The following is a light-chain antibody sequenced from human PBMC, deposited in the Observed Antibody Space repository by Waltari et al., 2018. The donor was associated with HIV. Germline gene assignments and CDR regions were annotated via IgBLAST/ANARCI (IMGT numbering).Light chain of an antibody. CDR3: CSYAGDYTFR. V-gene: IGLV2-11*01. Sequence: QSALTQPRSVSGSPGQSVTISCTGTSSDVGGYNYVSWYQQHPGKAPKLMIYDVSKRPSGSPDRFSGSKSVNTAFLTIAGLQAEDEADFYCCSYAGDYTFRFGGGTKLTVL. CDR2: DVS. J-gene: IGLJ3*02. CDR1: SSDVGGYNY.